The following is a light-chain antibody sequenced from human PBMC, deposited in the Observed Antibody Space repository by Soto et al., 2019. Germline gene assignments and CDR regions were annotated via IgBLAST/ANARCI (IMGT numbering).Light chain of an antibody. J-gene: IGLJ1*01. V-gene: IGLV1-44*01. CDR3: AAWYDSLNGCHV. Sequence: SVLTQPRTACGTPGMRATISCTNGNSNIGSNTVNWHQHLPSTAPTRLIFSNNQRPSGVPARFSGSKSGNSASLAIRGPQSGDEGDYDCAAWYDSLNGCHVFGTGTNATVL. CDR1: NSNIGSNT. CDR2: SNN.